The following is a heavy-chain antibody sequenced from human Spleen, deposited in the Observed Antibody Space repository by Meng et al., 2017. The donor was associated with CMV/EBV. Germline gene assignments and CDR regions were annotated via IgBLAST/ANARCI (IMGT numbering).Heavy chain of an antibody. D-gene: IGHD2-2*01. Sequence: GESLKISCAASGFTFRNYDMNWVRQAPGKGLEWVAFIRYDGSNKYYADSVKGRFTISRDNSKNTLYLQMNSLRAEDTAVYYCAKEDADYWSSSSCHLGIDYWGQGTLVTVSS. CDR2: IRYDGSNK. V-gene: IGHV3-30*02. J-gene: IGHJ4*02. CDR3: AKEDADYWSSSSCHLGIDY. CDR1: GFTFRNYD.